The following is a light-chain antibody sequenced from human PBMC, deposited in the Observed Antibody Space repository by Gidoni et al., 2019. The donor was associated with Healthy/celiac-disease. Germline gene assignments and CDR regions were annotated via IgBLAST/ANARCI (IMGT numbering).Light chain of an antibody. J-gene: IGKJ2*04. V-gene: IGKV1-39*01. Sequence: DIQMPTSPSSLSASVGDRVTITCRASQSISSYLNWYQQKPGKAPKLLIYAASSLQSGVPSRFSGSGSGTDFTLTISSLQPEDCATYYCQQSYSTRCSFGQGTKLEIK. CDR1: QSISSY. CDR2: AAS. CDR3: QQSYSTRCS.